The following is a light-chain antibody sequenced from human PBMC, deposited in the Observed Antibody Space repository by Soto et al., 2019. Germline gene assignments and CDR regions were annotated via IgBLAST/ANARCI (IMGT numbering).Light chain of an antibody. Sequence: EIVMTQSPATLSGSPVERATLSCRSSQRVSSNLSWYQQKPGQAPRLLIYGASTRATGIPARFSGSGSGTEFTLTISRLQSEDFAVYYCQQYNSWPYTFGQGPKLEIK. CDR3: QQYNSWPYT. J-gene: IGKJ2*01. CDR1: QRVSSN. CDR2: GAS. V-gene: IGKV3-15*01.